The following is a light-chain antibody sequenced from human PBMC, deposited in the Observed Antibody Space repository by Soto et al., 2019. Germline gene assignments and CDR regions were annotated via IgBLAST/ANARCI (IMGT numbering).Light chain of an antibody. J-gene: IGKJ4*01. Sequence: EIVLTQSPATLSLSAGERATLSCRASQSVSSYLAWYQQKPGQAPRLLIYDASNRATGIPARVSGSGSGTDFALTISSLEPEDLAVYFCQHRINWPLTFGGGPKGEIK. V-gene: IGKV3-11*01. CDR3: QHRINWPLT. CDR1: QSVSSY. CDR2: DAS.